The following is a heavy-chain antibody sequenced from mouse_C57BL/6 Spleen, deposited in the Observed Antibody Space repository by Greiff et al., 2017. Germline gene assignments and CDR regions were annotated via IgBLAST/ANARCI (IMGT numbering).Heavy chain of an antibody. J-gene: IGHJ4*01. CDR3: APGDYAMDY. D-gene: IGHD3-1*01. CDR1: GYSFTSYY. CDR2: IYPGSGNT. Sequence: QVQLQQSGPELVKPGASVKISCKASGYSFTSYYIHWVKQRPGQGLEWIGWIYPGSGNTKYNEKFKGKATLTADTSSSTAYMQLSSLTSEDSAVXYCAPGDYAMDYWGQGTSVTISS. V-gene: IGHV1-66*01.